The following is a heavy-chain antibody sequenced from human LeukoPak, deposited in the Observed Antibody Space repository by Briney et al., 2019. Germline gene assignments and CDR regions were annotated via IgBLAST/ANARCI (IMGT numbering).Heavy chain of an antibody. J-gene: IGHJ4*02. CDR3: ARAPGYYCAGIPYFDY. Sequence: KPSETLSLTCAVSGGSISSGDYSWSWIRQPPGKGLEWIGYFYHGGNTYYNPSLKSRVTISVDRSNNQFSLRLTSVTAADTAVYYCARAPGYYCAGIPYFDYWGQGTLVTVSS. V-gene: IGHV4-30-2*01. D-gene: IGHD3-10*01. CDR2: FYHGGNT. CDR1: GGSISSGDYS.